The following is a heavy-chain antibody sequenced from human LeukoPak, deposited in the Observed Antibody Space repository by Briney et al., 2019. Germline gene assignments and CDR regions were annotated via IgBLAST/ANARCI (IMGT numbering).Heavy chain of an antibody. CDR3: AREGPYYDIPTVLVSPQFDC. CDR1: GYTFTCYY. CDR2: INPNSGGT. Sequence: ASVKVSCKASGYTFTCYYMHWVRQAPGQGREWMGWINPNSGGTNYAQKFQGRVTMTRDTSISTAYMELSRLRSDDTAVYYCAREGPYYDIPTVLVSPQFDCWSQGTLVTVSS. J-gene: IGHJ4*02. V-gene: IGHV1-2*02. D-gene: IGHD3-9*01.